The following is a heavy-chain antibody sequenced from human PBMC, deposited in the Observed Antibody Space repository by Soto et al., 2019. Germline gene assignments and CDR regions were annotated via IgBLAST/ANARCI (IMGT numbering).Heavy chain of an antibody. CDR2: IYYSGST. Sequence: KTSETLSLTCTVSGGSISSGGYYWSWIRQHPGKGLEWIGYIYYSGSTYYNPSLKSRVTISVDTSKNQFSLKLSSVTAADTAVYYCARGGPKYCSGGSCYPGDNWFDPWGQGTLVTVSS. J-gene: IGHJ5*02. CDR1: GGSISSGGYY. V-gene: IGHV4-31*03. CDR3: ARGGPKYCSGGSCYPGDNWFDP. D-gene: IGHD2-15*01.